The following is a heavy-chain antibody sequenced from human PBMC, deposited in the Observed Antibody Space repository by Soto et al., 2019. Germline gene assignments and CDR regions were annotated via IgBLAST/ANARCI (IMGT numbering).Heavy chain of an antibody. J-gene: IGHJ5*02. CDR2: IIPIFGTA. CDR3: ARDLTLSGMTGTRVWFDP. V-gene: IGHV1-69*01. Sequence: QVQLVQSGAEVKKPGSSVKVSCKASGGTFSSYAISWVRQAPGQGLEWMGGIIPIFGTANYAQKFQGRVTITADESTSTAYMELSSPRSEDTAVYYCARDLTLSGMTGTRVWFDPWGQGTLVTVSS. CDR1: GGTFSSYA. D-gene: IGHD1-1*01.